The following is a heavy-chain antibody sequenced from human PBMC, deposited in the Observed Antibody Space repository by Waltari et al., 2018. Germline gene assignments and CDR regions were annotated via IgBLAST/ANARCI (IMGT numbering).Heavy chain of an antibody. V-gene: IGHV4-34*01. CDR2: INHSGST. CDR3: ARGPYGDLPLYYYYGMDV. D-gene: IGHD4-17*01. CDR1: GGSFSGYY. J-gene: IGHJ6*02. Sequence: QVQLQQWGAGLLKPSETLSLTCAVYGGSFSGYYWSWIRQPPGKGLEWIGEINHSGSTNYNPSLKSRVTISVDTSKNQFSLKLSSVTAADTAVYYCARGPYGDLPLYYYYGMDVWGQGTTVTVSS.